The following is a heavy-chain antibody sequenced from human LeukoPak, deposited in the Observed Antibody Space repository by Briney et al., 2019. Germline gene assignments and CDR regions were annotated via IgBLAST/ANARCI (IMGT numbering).Heavy chain of an antibody. J-gene: IGHJ4*02. CDR3: ARIRLRWNTAMVTCFDY. V-gene: IGHV4-34*01. CDR1: GGSFSGYY. D-gene: IGHD5-18*01. Sequence: NPSETLSLTCAVYGGSFSGYYWSWIRQPPGKGLEWIGEINHSGSTNYNPSLKSRVTISVGTSKNQFSLKLSSVTAADTAVYYCARIRLRWNTAMVTCFDYWGQGTLVTVSS. CDR2: INHSGST.